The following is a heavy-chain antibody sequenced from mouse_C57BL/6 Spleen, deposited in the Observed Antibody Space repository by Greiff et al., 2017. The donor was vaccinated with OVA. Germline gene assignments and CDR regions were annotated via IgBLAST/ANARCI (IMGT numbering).Heavy chain of an antibody. V-gene: IGHV1-4*01. CDR1: GYTFTSYT. J-gene: IGHJ2*01. D-gene: IGHD5-1*01. CDR3: ARGGLPTHYFDY. CDR2: INPSSGYT. Sequence: VKLMESGAELARPGASVKMSCKASGYTFTSYTMHWVKQRPGQGLEWIGYINPSSGYTKYNQKFKDKATLTADKSSSTAYMQLSRLTSEDSAVYYCARGGLPTHYFDYWGQGTTLTVSS.